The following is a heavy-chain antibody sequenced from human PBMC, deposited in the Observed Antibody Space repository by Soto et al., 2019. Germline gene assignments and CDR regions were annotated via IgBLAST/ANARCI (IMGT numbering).Heavy chain of an antibody. CDR1: GGSFSGYY. CDR2: INHSGST. CDR3: ARGRPALRTLVNWFDP. Sequence: SETLSLTCAVYGGSFSGYYWSWIRQPPGKGLEWIGEINHSGSTNYNPSLKSRVTISVDTSKNQFSLKLSSVTAADTAVYYCARGRPALRTLVNWFDPWGQGTLVTVSS. V-gene: IGHV4-34*01. D-gene: IGHD2-2*01. J-gene: IGHJ5*02.